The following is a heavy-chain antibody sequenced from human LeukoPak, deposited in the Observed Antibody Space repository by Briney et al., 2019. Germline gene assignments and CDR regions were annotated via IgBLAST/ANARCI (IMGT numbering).Heavy chain of an antibody. D-gene: IGHD6-13*01. Sequence: ASVKVSCKASGYTFTGYYIHWVRQAPGQGLEWMGIINPSDGSTAYAQKFQGRLTMTRDTSTNTVHMELSGLRSEDTAVYYCARVSSSNWYEVDYWGQGTLVTVSP. J-gene: IGHJ4*02. CDR2: INPSDGST. CDR1: GYTFTGYY. CDR3: ARVSSSNWYEVDY. V-gene: IGHV1-46*01.